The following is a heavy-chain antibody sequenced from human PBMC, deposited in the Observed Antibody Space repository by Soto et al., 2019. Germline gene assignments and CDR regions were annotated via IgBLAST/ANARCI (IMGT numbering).Heavy chain of an antibody. V-gene: IGHV4-34*01. J-gene: IGHJ2*01. D-gene: IGHD3-3*01. CDR1: GGSFSGYY. CDR2: INHSGST. Sequence: QVQLQQWGAGLLKPSETLSLTCAVYGGSFSGYYWSWIRQPPGKGLDWIGEINHSGSTNYNPSLKSRVTISVDTAKNQFSLKLSSVTAADTAVYYCARDGIYDFWSGYYWYFDLWGRGTLVTVSS. CDR3: ARDGIYDFWSGYYWYFDL.